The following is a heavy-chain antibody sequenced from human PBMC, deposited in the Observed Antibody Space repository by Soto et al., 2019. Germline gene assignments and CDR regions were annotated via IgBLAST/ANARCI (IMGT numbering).Heavy chain of an antibody. V-gene: IGHV4-39*01. D-gene: IGHD3-22*01. Sequence: QLQLQESGPGLVKPSETLSLTCTVSGDSVTISDYYWGWIRQPPGKGLGWIGGIHYSGSTYYNPSLKSRVTISGNTSKKQFSLKLTSVTAADAAVYYCAAHDSGGYYAEYWGQGTLVTVSA. CDR3: AAHDSGGYYAEY. CDR2: IHYSGST. CDR1: GDSVTISDYY. J-gene: IGHJ4*02.